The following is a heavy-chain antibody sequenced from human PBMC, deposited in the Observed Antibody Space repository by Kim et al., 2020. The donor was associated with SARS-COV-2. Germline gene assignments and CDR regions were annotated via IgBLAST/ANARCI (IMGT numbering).Heavy chain of an antibody. CDR3: ARRPIFGVVPPVDY. Sequence: ASVKVSCKASGYTFTGYYMHWVRQAPGQGLEWMGWINPNSGGTNYAQKFQGRVTMTRDTSISTAYMELSRLRSDDTAVYYCARRPIFGVVPPVDYWGQGTLVTVSS. J-gene: IGHJ4*02. CDR1: GYTFTGYY. V-gene: IGHV1-2*02. CDR2: INPNSGGT. D-gene: IGHD3-3*01.